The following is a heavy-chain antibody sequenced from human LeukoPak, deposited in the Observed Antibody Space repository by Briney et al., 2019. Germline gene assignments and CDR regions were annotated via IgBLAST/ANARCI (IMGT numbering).Heavy chain of an antibody. V-gene: IGHV4-34*01. D-gene: IGHD5-18*01. CDR2: INHIGST. CDR1: VGSFSGYY. CDR3: ARGYSYGRKFDY. J-gene: IGHJ4*02. Sequence: SETLSLTCAVYVGSFSGYYWSWIRQPPRKGLDWIGEINHIGSTNYNPTLKSQVTISVDTSKNQFSLKLSSVTAADTAVYFCARGYSYGRKFDYWDQGTLVTVSS.